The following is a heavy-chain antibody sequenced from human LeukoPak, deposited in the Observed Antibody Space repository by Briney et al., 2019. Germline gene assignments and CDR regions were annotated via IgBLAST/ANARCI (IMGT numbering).Heavy chain of an antibody. D-gene: IGHD4-11*01. Sequence: SETLSLTCSVSGGSISSYYWSWIRQPPGKGLEWIGYIYYTGATYYNPSLESRATVSIDTSKRQLSLELRSVTAADTAVYFCARDRRESSKPNDAFDIWGQGTMVTVSS. J-gene: IGHJ3*02. V-gene: IGHV4-59*01. CDR2: IYYTGAT. CDR3: ARDRRESSKPNDAFDI. CDR1: GGSISSYY.